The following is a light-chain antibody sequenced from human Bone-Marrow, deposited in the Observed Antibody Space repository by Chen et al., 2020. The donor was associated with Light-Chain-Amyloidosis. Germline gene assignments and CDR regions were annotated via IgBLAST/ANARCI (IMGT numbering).Light chain of an antibody. CDR1: HSLLHSDGRTY. J-gene: IGKJ1*01. CDR2: EVS. Sequence: DILMSQTPLSLSVTPGEPASISCKSSHSLLHSDGRTYWFWFLQKPGQPPQLLMYEVSTRFSGVPDKFTGSGSGTHFTLNISRVEAEDVVIYYCMQSIQLPRTFGQGTKVEIK. V-gene: IGKV2D-29*01. CDR3: MQSIQLPRT.